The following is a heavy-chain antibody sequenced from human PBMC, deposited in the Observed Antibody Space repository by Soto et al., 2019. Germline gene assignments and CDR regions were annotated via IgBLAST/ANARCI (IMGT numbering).Heavy chain of an antibody. D-gene: IGHD3-3*01. CDR1: GFTFSSYA. V-gene: IGHV3-30-3*01. CDR3: ARDSSAYYDFWSGYNYDAFDI. J-gene: IGHJ3*02. Sequence: PGGSLRLSCAASGFTFSSYAMHWVRQAPGKGLEWVAVISYDGSNKYYADSVKGRFTISRDNSKNTLYLQMNSLRAEDTAVYYCARDSSAYYDFWSGYNYDAFDIWGQGTMVTVSS. CDR2: ISYDGSNK.